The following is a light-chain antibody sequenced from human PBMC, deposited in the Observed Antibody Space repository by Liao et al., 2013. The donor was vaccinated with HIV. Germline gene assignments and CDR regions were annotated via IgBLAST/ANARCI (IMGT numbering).Light chain of an antibody. CDR1: NIGSKS. V-gene: IGLV3-21*01. Sequence: YELTQPPSVSVAPGKTARITCGGNNIGSKSVHWYQQKPGQAPVLVIYYDSDRPSGIPERFSGSNSGNTATLTISGTQPVDEAEYFCQAWDSSAEMVFGGGTTLTVL. CDR3: QAWDSSAEMV. CDR2: YDS. J-gene: IGLJ2*01.